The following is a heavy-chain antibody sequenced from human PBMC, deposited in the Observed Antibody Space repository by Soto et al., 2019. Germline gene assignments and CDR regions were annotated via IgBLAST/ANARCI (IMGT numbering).Heavy chain of an antibody. D-gene: IGHD3-3*01. CDR3: ARGRTYYDFWSGRITVFDY. V-gene: IGHV4-34*01. CDR1: GGSFSGYY. CDR2: INHSGST. J-gene: IGHJ4*02. Sequence: QVQLQQWGAGLLKPSETLSLTCAVYGGSFSGYYWSWIRQPPGKGLEWIGEINHSGSTNYNPSLKSRVTISVDTSKNQFSLKLSSVTAADTAVYYCARGRTYYDFWSGRITVFDYWGQGTLVTVSS.